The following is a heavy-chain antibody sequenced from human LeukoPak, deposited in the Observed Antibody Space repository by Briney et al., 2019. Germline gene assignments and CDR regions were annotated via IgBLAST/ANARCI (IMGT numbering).Heavy chain of an antibody. D-gene: IGHD1-26*01. Sequence: PGRSLRLSCVASGFTFGDYPMHWVRQVPGKGLEWVSGINWNGGSIGYADSVKGRFTISRDNGKNSLYLQMNSLRAEDTALYYCAKDGRFSGSPYFYYMDVWGKGTTITVS. CDR2: INWNGGSI. J-gene: IGHJ6*03. CDR3: AKDGRFSGSPYFYYMDV. CDR1: GFTFGDYP. V-gene: IGHV3-9*01.